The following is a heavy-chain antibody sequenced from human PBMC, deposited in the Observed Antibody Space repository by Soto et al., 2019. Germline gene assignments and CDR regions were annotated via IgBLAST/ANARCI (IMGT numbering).Heavy chain of an antibody. V-gene: IGHV3-20*04. J-gene: IGHJ4*02. CDR1: GFIFGAHA. CDR3: ARHGGTPDLYFDY. D-gene: IGHD3-16*01. CDR2: INWIGGST. Sequence: AGGSLRLSCAASGFIFGAHAMSWVRHAPGKGLEWVSAINWIGGSTNYADSMKGRFTISRDNAKNSLYLQMSSLRAEDTALYYCARHGGTPDLYFDYWGQGTPVTVSS.